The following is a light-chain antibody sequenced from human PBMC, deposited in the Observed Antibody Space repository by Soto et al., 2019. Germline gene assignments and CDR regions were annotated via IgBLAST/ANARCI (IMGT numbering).Light chain of an antibody. V-gene: IGKV3-11*01. J-gene: IGKJ2*01. CDR1: QSVSSY. CDR2: DAS. CDR3: QQRSNWPRYT. Sequence: EIVLTQSPATLSLSPGERATLSCRASQSVSSYLAWYQQKPGQAPRLLIYDASSRATGIPAKFSGSGSGTDFTLSISSLEPEDVAVYYCQQRSNWPRYTFGQGTKLEIK.